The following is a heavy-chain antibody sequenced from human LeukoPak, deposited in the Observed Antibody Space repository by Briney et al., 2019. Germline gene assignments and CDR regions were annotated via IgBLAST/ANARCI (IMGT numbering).Heavy chain of an antibody. Sequence: SVKVSCKASGGTFSSYAISWVRQAPGQGLEWMGGIIPIFGTANYAQKFLGRVTITADESTSTAYMELSSLRSEDTAVYYCARGTTGTTPVRYYYYGMDVWGKGTTVTVSS. CDR2: IIPIFGTA. CDR3: ARGTTGTTPVRYYYYGMDV. CDR1: GGTFSSYA. V-gene: IGHV1-69*13. D-gene: IGHD1-1*01. J-gene: IGHJ6*04.